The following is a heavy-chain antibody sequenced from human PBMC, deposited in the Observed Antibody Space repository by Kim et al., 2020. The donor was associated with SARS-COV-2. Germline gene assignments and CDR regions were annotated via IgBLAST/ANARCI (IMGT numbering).Heavy chain of an antibody. CDR1: GYTFTSYA. CDR2: INAGNGNT. J-gene: IGHJ6*02. D-gene: IGHD3-10*01. Sequence: ASVKVSCKASGYTFTSYAMHWVRQAPGQRLEWMGWINAGNGNTKYSQKFQGRVTITRDTSASTAYMELSSLRSEDTAVYYCARGILWFEGYYYYYYGMDVWGQGTTVTVSS. CDR3: ARGILWFEGYYYYYYGMDV. V-gene: IGHV1-3*01.